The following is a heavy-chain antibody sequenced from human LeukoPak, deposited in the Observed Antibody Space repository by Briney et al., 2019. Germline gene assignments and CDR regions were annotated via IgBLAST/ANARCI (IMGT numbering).Heavy chain of an antibody. J-gene: IGHJ5*02. CDR3: AKDVRDYVWGSYRYTGTWFDP. D-gene: IGHD3-16*02. CDR2: ISGSGGST. V-gene: IGHV3-23*01. CDR1: GFTFSRYA. Sequence: PGGSLTLSCAASGFTFSRYAMSWVRQAPGKGLEWVSAISGSGGSTYYADSVKGRFTISRDKSKHTLYLQMNSLRAEDTAVYYCAKDVRDYVWGSYRYTGTWFDPWGQGTLVTVSS.